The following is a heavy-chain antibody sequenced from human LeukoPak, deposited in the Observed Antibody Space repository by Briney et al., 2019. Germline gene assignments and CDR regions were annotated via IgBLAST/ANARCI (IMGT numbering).Heavy chain of an antibody. CDR2: INPNSGGT. CDR1: AYTFTGYY. V-gene: IGHV1-2*02. Sequence: ASVMVSCKASAYTFTGYYMHWVRQAPGQGLVWMGWINPNSGGTNYAQKFQGRVTMTRDTSISTAYMELSRLRSDDTAVYYCARGGIAVVTFDYWGQGTLVTVSS. CDR3: ARGGIAVVTFDY. J-gene: IGHJ4*02. D-gene: IGHD6-19*01.